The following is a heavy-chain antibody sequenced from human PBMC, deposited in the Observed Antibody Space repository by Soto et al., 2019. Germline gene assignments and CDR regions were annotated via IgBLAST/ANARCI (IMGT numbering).Heavy chain of an antibody. Sequence: PSDTLSLTCAVYGGSFSGYYWSWMRPTPGKGLEWIGEINHSGSTNYNPSLKSRATISVDTSKNQFSLKLSSVTAADTAVYYCARLNPTTYYDFWSGYRSPLYYGMDVWGQGTTVTV. CDR3: ARLNPTTYYDFWSGYRSPLYYGMDV. D-gene: IGHD3-3*01. V-gene: IGHV4-34*01. CDR2: INHSGST. J-gene: IGHJ6*02. CDR1: GGSFSGYY.